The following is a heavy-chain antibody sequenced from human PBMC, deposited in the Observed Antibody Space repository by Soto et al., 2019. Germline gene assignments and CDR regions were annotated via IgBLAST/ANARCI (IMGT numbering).Heavy chain of an antibody. D-gene: IGHD4-17*01. J-gene: IGHJ3*02. CDR2: ILPVFGTA. Sequence: QVHLVQSGAEVKKPGSSVKVSCKASGGTFSTSSINWLRQAPGQRPEWMGNILPVFGTADYAQKFRDRVTITANKSTNTAYMELRSLFSEDAAVYYCARGHEYGGNADAFDIWGQGTVVTVSS. V-gene: IGHV1-69*14. CDR1: GGTFSTSS. CDR3: ARGHEYGGNADAFDI.